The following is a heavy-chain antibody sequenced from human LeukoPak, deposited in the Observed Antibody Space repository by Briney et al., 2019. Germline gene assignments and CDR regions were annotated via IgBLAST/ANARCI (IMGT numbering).Heavy chain of an antibody. V-gene: IGHV4-59*01. Sequence: SETLSLTCTVSGGSISSYYWSWIRQPPGKGLEWIGYIYYTGNSNYNPSLKSRVTISLNTSKNQFSLKLSSVTSADTAVYYCARDFGDCSGGSCSMATFDPWGQGTLVTVSS. J-gene: IGHJ5*02. CDR2: IYYTGNS. CDR1: GGSISSYY. D-gene: IGHD2-15*01. CDR3: ARDFGDCSGGSCSMATFDP.